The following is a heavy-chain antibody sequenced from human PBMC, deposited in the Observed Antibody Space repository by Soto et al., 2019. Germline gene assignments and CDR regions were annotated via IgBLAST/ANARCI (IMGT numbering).Heavy chain of an antibody. CDR1: GGTFSSYA. D-gene: IGHD5-12*01. CDR3: ARRSYNVDIVATAHAAYGMDV. V-gene: IGHV1-69*13. Sequence: SVKVSCKASGGTFSSYAISWVRQAPGQGLEWMGGIIPLFGTANYAKKFQGRVTITADESTSTAYMELSSLRSEDTALYYCARRSYNVDIVATAHAAYGMDVWGQGTTVTVSS. J-gene: IGHJ6*02. CDR2: IIPLFGTA.